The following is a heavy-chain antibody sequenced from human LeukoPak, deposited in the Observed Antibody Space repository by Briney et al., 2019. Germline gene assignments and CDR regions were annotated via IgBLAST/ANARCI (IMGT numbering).Heavy chain of an antibody. D-gene: IGHD4-23*01. CDR1: RFTFSSYT. CDR3: AKIGGKVVY. CDR2: ISYDGSNK. V-gene: IGHV3-30*18. J-gene: IGHJ4*02. Sequence: GGSLRLSCATSRFTFSSYTMHWVRQAPGKGLEWVSVISYDGSNKYYADSVKGRFTISRDNSKNTLYLQMNSLRAEDTAVYYCAKIGGKVVYWGQGTLVTVSS.